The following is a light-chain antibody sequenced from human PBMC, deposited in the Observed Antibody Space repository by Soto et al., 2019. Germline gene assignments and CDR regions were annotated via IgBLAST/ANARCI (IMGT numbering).Light chain of an antibody. CDR3: HQRNQ. V-gene: IGKV3-20*01. J-gene: IGKJ5*01. Sequence: EVVLTQSPCTLSLSPGERATLSCRASQSVSSSYLAWYQQKPGQAPRLLIYGASSRATGIPDRFSGSGSGTDFTLTISRLEPEDFAVYYCHQRNQFGQGTRLEIK. CDR1: QSVSSSY. CDR2: GAS.